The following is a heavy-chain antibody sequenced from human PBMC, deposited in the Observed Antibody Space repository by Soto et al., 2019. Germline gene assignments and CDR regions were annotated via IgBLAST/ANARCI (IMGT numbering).Heavy chain of an antibody. CDR2: IIPILGIA. CDR3: ARDPIAYGDYETGVDP. Sequence: QVQLVQSGAEVKKPGSSVKVSCKASGGTFSSYTISWVRQAPGQGLEWMGRIIPILGIANYAQKFQGRVTSTADKSTSTAYMELSRLRSEDTAVYYCARDPIAYGDYETGVDPWGQGTLVTVSS. CDR1: GGTFSSYT. J-gene: IGHJ5*02. V-gene: IGHV1-69*08. D-gene: IGHD4-17*01.